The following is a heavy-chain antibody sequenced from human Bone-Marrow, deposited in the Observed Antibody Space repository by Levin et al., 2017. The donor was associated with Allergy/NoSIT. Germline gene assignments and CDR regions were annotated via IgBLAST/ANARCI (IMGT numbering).Heavy chain of an antibody. D-gene: IGHD3-3*01. CDR1: GFTFSSYW. CDR3: ARDMQEGITIFGVVQTVPTNYYYYMDV. Sequence: GESLKISCAASGFTFSSYWMSWVRQAPGKGLEWVANIKQDGSEKYYVDSVKGRFTISRDNAKNSLYLQMNSLRAEDTAVYYCARDMQEGITIFGVVQTVPTNYYYYMDVWGKGTTVTVSS. V-gene: IGHV3-7*01. J-gene: IGHJ6*03. CDR2: IKQDGSEK.